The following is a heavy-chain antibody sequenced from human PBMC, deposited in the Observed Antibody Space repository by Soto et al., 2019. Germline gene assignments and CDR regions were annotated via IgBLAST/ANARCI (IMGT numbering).Heavy chain of an antibody. CDR1: GFTVSSNY. CDR3: VRLYYDSNGYYGPGY. CDR2: IYSGGST. Sequence: PGGSLRLSCAASGFTVSSNYMSWVRQAPGKGLEWVSVIYSGGSTNYADSVKGRFTISRDNAKNSLYLQMNSLRAEDTALYYCVRLYYDSNGYYGPGYWGQGTLVTSPQ. V-gene: IGHV3-66*01. D-gene: IGHD3-22*01. J-gene: IGHJ4*02.